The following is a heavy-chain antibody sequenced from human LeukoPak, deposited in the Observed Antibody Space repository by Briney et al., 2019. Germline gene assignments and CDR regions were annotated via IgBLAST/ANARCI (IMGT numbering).Heavy chain of an antibody. J-gene: IGHJ2*01. CDR1: GGSISSSSYY. Sequence: PSETLSLTCTVSGGSISSSSYYWGWIRQPPGKGLEWIGYIYYRGSTNYNPSLKSRVTISVDTSKKQLSLKLSSVTAADTAVYYCARVYYSSSYDYWYFDLWGRGTLVTVSS. CDR3: ARVYYSSSYDYWYFDL. CDR2: IYYRGST. V-gene: IGHV4-61*05. D-gene: IGHD6-13*01.